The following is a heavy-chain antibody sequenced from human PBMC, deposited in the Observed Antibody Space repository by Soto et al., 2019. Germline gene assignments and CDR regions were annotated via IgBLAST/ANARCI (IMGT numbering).Heavy chain of an antibody. D-gene: IGHD5-12*01. J-gene: IGHJ6*02. CDR3: EGGDGYRNGLDV. CDR1: GFTFDDYA. V-gene: IGHV3-9*01. Sequence: PGGSLRLSCAASGFTFDDYAMHWVRQAPGKGLEWVSGITWNSGSIGYADSVKGRFTISRDNSKNTLYLQMNSLRAEDTAVYYCEGGDGYRNGLDVWGQGTTVTVSS. CDR2: ITWNSGSI.